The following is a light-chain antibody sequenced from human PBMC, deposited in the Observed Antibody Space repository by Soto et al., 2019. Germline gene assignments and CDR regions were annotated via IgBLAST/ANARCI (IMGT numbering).Light chain of an antibody. J-gene: IGKJ2*01. CDR2: WAS. CDR1: QSLLFSSNNKNY. Sequence: DIVMTQSPDSLAVSLGERATINCKSSQSLLFSSNNKNYLTWYQQKPGQPPRLLIYWASTRESGVPDRFSGSGSGTDFTLTINSLQAEDVAVYYCQQYYAVPYTFGQGTKLEIK. CDR3: QQYYAVPYT. V-gene: IGKV4-1*01.